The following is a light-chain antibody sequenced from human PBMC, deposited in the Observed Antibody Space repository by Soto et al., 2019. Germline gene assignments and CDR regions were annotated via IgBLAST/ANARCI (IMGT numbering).Light chain of an antibody. CDR1: QSISSW. Sequence: DIQMTQSPSTLSASVGDRVTITCRASQSISSWLAWYQQKPGKAPKLLIYKASSLESGVPSRFSGRGSGTEFTLTISSLQPDDFATYYCQQYNSYRWTFGQGTKVDIK. CDR3: QQYNSYRWT. J-gene: IGKJ1*01. CDR2: KAS. V-gene: IGKV1-5*03.